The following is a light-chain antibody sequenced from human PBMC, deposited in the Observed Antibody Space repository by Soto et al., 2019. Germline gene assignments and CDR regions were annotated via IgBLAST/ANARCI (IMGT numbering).Light chain of an antibody. J-gene: IGKJ1*01. CDR1: QNINNY. CDR3: QQTYIYPPS. Sequence: DIQMTQSPSFLSASVGDRVTFTCRASQNINNYLNWYQQKAGTTPRLLIHGASTLQSGVPSRFRGGGSGTDFAPTISSLHPEDLSAYSRQQTYIYPPSFGEGTKVEL. CDR2: GAS. V-gene: IGKV1-39*01.